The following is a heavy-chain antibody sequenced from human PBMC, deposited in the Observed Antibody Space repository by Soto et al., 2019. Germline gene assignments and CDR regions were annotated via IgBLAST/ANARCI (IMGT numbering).Heavy chain of an antibody. CDR2: INHSGST. J-gene: IGHJ4*02. CDR3: ARGGYYDSSGYSRHFDY. D-gene: IGHD3-22*01. CDR1: GGSFSGYY. Sequence: ETLSLTCAVYGGSFSGYYWSWIRQPPGKGLEWIGEINHSGSTNYNPSLKSRVTISVDTSKNQFSLKLSSVTAADTAVYYCARGGYYDSSGYSRHFDYWGQGTLVTVSS. V-gene: IGHV4-34*01.